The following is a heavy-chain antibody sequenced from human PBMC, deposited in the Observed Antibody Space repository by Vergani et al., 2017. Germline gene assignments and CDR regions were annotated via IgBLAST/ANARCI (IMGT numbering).Heavy chain of an antibody. CDR1: GGTFSSYA. Sequence: QVQLVQSGAEVKKPGSSVMVSCKASGGTFSSYAISWVRQAPGQGLEWMGRIIPIFGTANYAQKFQGRVTMTRDTSTSTVYMELSSLRSEDTAIYYCARGDYGILTGYRYWGQGTLVTVSA. V-gene: IGHV1-69*05. CDR2: IIPIFGTA. J-gene: IGHJ4*02. D-gene: IGHD3-9*01. CDR3: ARGDYGILTGYRY.